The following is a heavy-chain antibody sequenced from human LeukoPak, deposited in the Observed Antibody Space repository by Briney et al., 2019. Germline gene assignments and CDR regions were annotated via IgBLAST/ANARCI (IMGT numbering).Heavy chain of an antibody. D-gene: IGHD4-23*01. V-gene: IGHV3-7*02. Sequence: GGSLRLSCAASGFTFTGFWMSWVRQAPGKGLEWVAKINEYGSETYNVDSVKGRSTISRDNAKNTLYLQMNSLRAEDTAVYYCYGANAEHWGQGTLVTVSS. CDR1: GFTFTGFW. J-gene: IGHJ1*01. CDR2: INEYGSET. CDR3: YGANAEH.